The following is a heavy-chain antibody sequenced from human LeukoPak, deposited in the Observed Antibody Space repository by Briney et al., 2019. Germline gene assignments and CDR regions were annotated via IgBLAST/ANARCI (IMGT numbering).Heavy chain of an antibody. CDR1: GGTFSSYA. CDR3: ARGLGSYYYYYGMDV. Sequence: SVKVSCKASGGTFSSYAISWVRQAPGQGIDWMGGIIPIFGTANYAQKFQGRVTITADESTSTAYMELSSLRSEDTAVYYCARGLGSYYYYYGMDVWGQGTTVTVSS. D-gene: IGHD1-26*01. J-gene: IGHJ6*02. CDR2: IIPIFGTA. V-gene: IGHV1-69*01.